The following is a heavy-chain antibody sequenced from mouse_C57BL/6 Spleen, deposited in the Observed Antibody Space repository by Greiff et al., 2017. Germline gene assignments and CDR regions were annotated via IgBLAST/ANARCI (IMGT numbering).Heavy chain of an antibody. CDR1: GYSFTGYY. V-gene: IGHV1-42*01. D-gene: IGHD2-4*01. CDR2: INPSTGGT. J-gene: IGHJ4*01. Sequence: SGPELVKPGASVKISCKASGYSFTGYYMNWVKQSPEKSLEWIGEINPSTGGTTYNQKFKAKATLTVDKSSSTAYMQLKSLTSEDSAVYYCARSYDYAMDYWGQGTSVTVSS. CDR3: ARSYDYAMDY.